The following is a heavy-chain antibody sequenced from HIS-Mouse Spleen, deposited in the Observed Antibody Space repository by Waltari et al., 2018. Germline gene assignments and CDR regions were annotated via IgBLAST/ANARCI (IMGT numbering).Heavy chain of an antibody. V-gene: IGHV4-38-2*02. Sequence: QVQLQESGPGLVKPSETLSLTCTVSGYSISSGYYWGWIRQPPGKGLEWIGGIYHSGRTYDNPSLKRRVTISVDTSKNQFSLKLSSVTAADTAVYYCARVKTCGQGTLVTVSS. CDR2: IYHSGRT. J-gene: IGHJ5*02. CDR1: GYSISSGYY. CDR3: ARVKT.